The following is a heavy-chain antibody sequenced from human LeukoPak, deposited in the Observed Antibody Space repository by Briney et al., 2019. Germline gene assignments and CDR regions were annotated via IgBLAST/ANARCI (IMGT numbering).Heavy chain of an antibody. CDR1: GGSISSYY. CDR2: IYYSGST. CDR3: ARRTGSGSYYKELLAFDI. Sequence: PSETLSLTCTVSGGSISSYYWSWIRQPPGKGLEWIGYIYYSGSTSYNPSLKSRVTISADTSKNQFSLKLSSVTAADTAVYYCARRTGSGSYYKELLAFDIWGQGTMVTVSS. J-gene: IGHJ3*02. V-gene: IGHV4-59*01. D-gene: IGHD3-10*01.